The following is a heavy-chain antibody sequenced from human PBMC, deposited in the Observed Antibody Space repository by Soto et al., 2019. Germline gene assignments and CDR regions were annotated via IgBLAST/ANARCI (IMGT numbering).Heavy chain of an antibody. CDR1: GGSISSSSYY. Sequence: SETLSLTCTVSGGSISSSSYYWGWIRQPPGKGLEWIGSIYYSGSTYYNPSLKSRVTISVDTSKNQFSLKLSSVTAADTAVYYCARVPVAGESYYYYYGMDAWGQGTTVS. J-gene: IGHJ6*02. D-gene: IGHD6-19*01. CDR2: IYYSGST. V-gene: IGHV4-39*01. CDR3: ARVPVAGESYYYYYGMDA.